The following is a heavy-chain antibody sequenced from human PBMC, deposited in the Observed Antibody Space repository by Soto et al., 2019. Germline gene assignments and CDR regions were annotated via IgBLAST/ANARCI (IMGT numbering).Heavy chain of an antibody. CDR1: GGSISSSSYY. Sequence: SETLSLTCTVSGGSISSSSYYWGWIRQPPGKGLEWIANTHYSGSTFYNPSLKSRVTISVDTSKNQFSLELSSVTAADTAVYYCARRSVVVAQIHARAFDIWGQGTQVTVSS. CDR3: ARRSVVVAQIHARAFDI. V-gene: IGHV4-39*01. D-gene: IGHD2-15*01. J-gene: IGHJ3*02. CDR2: THYSGST.